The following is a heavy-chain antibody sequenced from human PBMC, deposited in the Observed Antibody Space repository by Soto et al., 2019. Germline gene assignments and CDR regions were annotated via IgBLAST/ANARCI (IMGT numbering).Heavy chain of an antibody. J-gene: IGHJ3*02. V-gene: IGHV4-59*01. D-gene: IGHD3-9*01. Sequence: SETLSLTCTFSGGSIGSYYWSWIRQPPGKGLEWIGYIYYSGSTNYNPSLKSRVTISVDTSKNQFSLKLSSVTAADTAVYYCARDPKPDILTGYDAFDIWGQGTMVTVSS. CDR2: IYYSGST. CDR3: ARDPKPDILTGYDAFDI. CDR1: GGSIGSYY.